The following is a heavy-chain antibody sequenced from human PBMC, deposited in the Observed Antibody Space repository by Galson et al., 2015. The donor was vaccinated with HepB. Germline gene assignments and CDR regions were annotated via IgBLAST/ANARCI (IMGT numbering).Heavy chain of an antibody. J-gene: IGHJ3*01. CDR2: IRSSCSTK. CDR1: GVTLSDYS. Sequence: SLRLCCAASGVTLSDYSMSWTRHAPGQGLEWVSYIRSSCSTKYYGDSAKGRFTISSANAKNSLYLQMNSLRAEDTAVYYCAREKHSTGWFNVFDRWGQGTMVPVSS. D-gene: IGHD6-19*01. CDR3: AREKHSTGWFNVFDR. V-gene: IGHV3-11*01.